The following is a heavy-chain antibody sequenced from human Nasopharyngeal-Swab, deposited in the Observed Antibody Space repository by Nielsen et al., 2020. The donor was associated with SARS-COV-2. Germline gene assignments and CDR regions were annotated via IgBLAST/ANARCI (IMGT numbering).Heavy chain of an antibody. CDR1: GFTFRSYE. Sequence: GESLKLSSAASGFTFRSYEMNWVRQAPGKGLEWVSYISSSGSTIYYADSVKGRFTISRDNAKNSLYLQMNSLRAEDTAVYYCARAGYSSSWYLWGQGTLVTVSS. V-gene: IGHV3-48*03. CDR2: ISSSGSTI. D-gene: IGHD6-13*01. J-gene: IGHJ5*02. CDR3: ARAGYSSSWYL.